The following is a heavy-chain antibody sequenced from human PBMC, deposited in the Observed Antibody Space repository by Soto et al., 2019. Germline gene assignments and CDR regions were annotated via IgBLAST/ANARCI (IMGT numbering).Heavy chain of an antibody. Sequence: TGGSLRLSCEASGFTFCTYWMSWIRQAPGKGLEWVGNIKPDGSQRYIVDSVQGRFTTSRDNARNSVYLQMNSLRVEDTAVYYCVRDAHSGWHFDSWGQGALVTVSS. V-gene: IGHV3-7*01. D-gene: IGHD6-19*01. CDR1: GFTFCTYW. CDR3: VRDAHSGWHFDS. CDR2: IKPDGSQR. J-gene: IGHJ4*02.